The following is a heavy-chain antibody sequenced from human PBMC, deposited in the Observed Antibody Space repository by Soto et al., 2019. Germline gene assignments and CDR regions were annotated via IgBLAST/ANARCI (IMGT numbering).Heavy chain of an antibody. CDR3: ARHRGCSGGRCQRALDY. Sequence: PGESLKISCKGSGYTFTTYSIGWVRQMPGKGLEWMGIIYPGDSDTRYSPSFQGQVTISADKSISTAYLQWSSLKASDTAMYYCARHRGCSGGRCQRALDYWGQGTLVTVSS. CDR1: GYTFTTYS. V-gene: IGHV5-51*01. D-gene: IGHD2-15*01. CDR2: IYPGDSDT. J-gene: IGHJ4*02.